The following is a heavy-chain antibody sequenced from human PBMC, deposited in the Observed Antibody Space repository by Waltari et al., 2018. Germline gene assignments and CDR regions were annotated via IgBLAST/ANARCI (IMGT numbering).Heavy chain of an antibody. CDR3: ARRFDS. CDR2: ISGSGTTI. V-gene: IGHV3-48*03. J-gene: IGHJ4*02. Sequence: EVQLVESGGGVVQPGGSLRLSCAAYGFTVSSYGMNWVRQAPGKGLEWISYISGSGTTIYYADSVKGRFTISRDDAENSLYLQMNSLRAEDTALYYCARRFDSWGQGTRVTVSS. CDR1: GFTVSSYG.